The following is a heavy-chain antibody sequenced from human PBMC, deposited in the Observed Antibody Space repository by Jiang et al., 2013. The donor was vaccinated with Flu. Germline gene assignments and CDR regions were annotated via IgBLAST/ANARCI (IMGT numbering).Heavy chain of an antibody. CDR1: GYPFTLYA. J-gene: IGHJ4*02. Sequence: SGAEVKKPGASVKVSCKPSGYPFTLYALHWVRQAPGQRLEWMGWINPGNGDTKYSQKFQGRVTITRDTSATTAYMELSSLTSEDTAVYYCARVSGGAPVYYFDYWGQGARGHRLL. V-gene: IGHV1-3*01. D-gene: IGHD2-8*02. CDR2: INPGNGDT. CDR3: ARVSGGAPVYYFDY.